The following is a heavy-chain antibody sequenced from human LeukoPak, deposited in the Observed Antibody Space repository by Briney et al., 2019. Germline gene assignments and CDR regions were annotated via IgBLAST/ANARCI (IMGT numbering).Heavy chain of an antibody. V-gene: IGHV3-7*01. D-gene: IGHD4-17*01. J-gene: IGHJ5*02. Sequence: GGSLRLSCAASGFTFSSYWMSWVRQAPGKGLEWVANVKQDGSEKKYTDSVEGRFTISRDNAKNSLYLQMNSLRAEDTAVYYCARYHYGDHPFDPWGQGTLVTVSS. CDR1: GFTFSSYW. CDR2: VKQDGSEK. CDR3: ARYHYGDHPFDP.